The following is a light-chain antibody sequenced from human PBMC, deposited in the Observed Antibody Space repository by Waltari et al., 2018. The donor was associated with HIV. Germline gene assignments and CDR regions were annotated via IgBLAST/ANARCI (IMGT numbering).Light chain of an antibody. CDR1: SSNIGSNT. J-gene: IGLJ2*01. CDR2: SNN. CDR3: AAWDDSLSGLVV. Sequence: QSVLTQPPSASGTPGQRVTISCSGSSSNIGSNTVNWYQQLPGTAPRLLIYSNNQWPSGVPDRFSGSKSGTSASLAISGLQSEDEADYYCAAWDDSLSGLVVFGGGTKLTVL. V-gene: IGLV1-44*01.